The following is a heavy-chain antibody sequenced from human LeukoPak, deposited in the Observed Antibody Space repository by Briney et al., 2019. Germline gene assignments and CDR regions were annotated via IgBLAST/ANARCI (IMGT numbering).Heavy chain of an antibody. V-gene: IGHV3-48*01. J-gene: IGHJ5*02. CDR1: GFTFSSYS. CDR2: ISSSSSTI. D-gene: IGHD3-10*01. Sequence: PGGSLRLSCAASGFTFSSYSMNWVRQAPGKGLEWVSYISSSSSTIYYADSVKGRFTISRDNAKNSLYLQMNSLRAEDTAVYYCARADGLQPPGRHWFDPWGQGTLVTVSS. CDR3: ARADGLQPPGRHWFDP.